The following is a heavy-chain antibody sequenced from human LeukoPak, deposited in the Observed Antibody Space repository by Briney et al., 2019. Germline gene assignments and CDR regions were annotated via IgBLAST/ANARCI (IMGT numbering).Heavy chain of an antibody. CDR2: IRYDGSNK. CDR3: AKGASGGFDY. CDR1: GFTFRNYG. J-gene: IGHJ4*02. D-gene: IGHD3-16*01. V-gene: IGHV3-30*02. Sequence: GGSLRLSCAASGFTFRNYGMYWVRQAPGKGLEWVAFIRYDGSNKYYADSVKGRFTISRDNSKNTLYLQMNSLRAEDTAVYYCAKGASGGFDYWGQGTLVTVSS.